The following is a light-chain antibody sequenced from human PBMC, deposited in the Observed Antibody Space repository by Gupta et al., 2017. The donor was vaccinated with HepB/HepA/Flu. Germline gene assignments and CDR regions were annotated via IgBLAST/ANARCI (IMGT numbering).Light chain of an antibody. CDR3: QQYKSYWT. V-gene: IGKV1-5*03. CDR1: QSISSW. CDR2: KTS. J-gene: IGKJ1*01. Sequence: RASQSISSWLAWYQQKPGKAPKLLIHKTSSLESGVPSRFSGSGSGTEFTLTISSLQPEDSATYYCQQYKSYWTFGQGTKLEIK.